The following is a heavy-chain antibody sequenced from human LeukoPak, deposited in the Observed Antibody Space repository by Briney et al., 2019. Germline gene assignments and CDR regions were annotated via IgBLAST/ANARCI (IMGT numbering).Heavy chain of an antibody. CDR2: ITPYNGNT. D-gene: IGHD4-23*01. Sequence: ASVKVSCKASGYTFTGYCMHWVRQAPGQGLEWMGWITPYNGNTNYAQNFHGRVTMTTDTSTSTAYMELRSLRSDDTAVYYCARSLDAGNPPESGYWGQGTLVTVSS. CDR3: ARSLDAGNPPESGY. J-gene: IGHJ4*02. CDR1: GYTFTGYC. V-gene: IGHV1-18*04.